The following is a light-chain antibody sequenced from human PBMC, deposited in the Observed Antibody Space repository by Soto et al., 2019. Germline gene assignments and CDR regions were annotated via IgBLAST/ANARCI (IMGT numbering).Light chain of an antibody. J-gene: IGKJ1*01. CDR1: QSISSW. Sequence: DIQMTQSPSTLSASVGDRVTITCRASQSISSWLAWYQQKPGKAPKLLIYDASSLESGVPSRFSGSGSGTEFTLTISSLQPDDFATYYCQQYNSYSLWTFGQGTKLDIK. CDR2: DAS. CDR3: QQYNSYSLWT. V-gene: IGKV1-5*01.